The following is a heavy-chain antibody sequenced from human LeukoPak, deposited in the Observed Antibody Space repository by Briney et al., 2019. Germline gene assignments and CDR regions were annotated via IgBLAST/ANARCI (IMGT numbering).Heavy chain of an antibody. V-gene: IGHV1-46*01. CDR1: GYTFTSYY. D-gene: IGHD2-15*01. CDR2: INPSGGST. CDR3: ARAPVGIVVVVAATHCYMDV. J-gene: IGHJ6*03. Sequence: GASVKVSCKASGYTFTSYYMHWVRQAPGQGLEWMGIINPSGGSTSYAQKFQGRVTMTRDMSTSTVYMELSSLRSEDTAVYYCARAPVGIVVVVAATHCYMDVWGKGTTVTVSS.